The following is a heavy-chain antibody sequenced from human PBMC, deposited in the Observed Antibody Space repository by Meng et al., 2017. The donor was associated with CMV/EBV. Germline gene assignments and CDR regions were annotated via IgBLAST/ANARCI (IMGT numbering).Heavy chain of an antibody. Sequence: SETLSLTCTVSGGSSSSSSYYWGWTRQPPGKGLEWIGSIYYSGSTYYNPSLKSRVTISVDTSKNQFSLKLSSVTAADTAVYYCARDWRQLAPLNWFDPWGQGTLVTVSS. CDR1: GGSSSSSSYY. CDR2: IYYSGST. D-gene: IGHD6-13*01. J-gene: IGHJ5*02. V-gene: IGHV4-39*07. CDR3: ARDWRQLAPLNWFDP.